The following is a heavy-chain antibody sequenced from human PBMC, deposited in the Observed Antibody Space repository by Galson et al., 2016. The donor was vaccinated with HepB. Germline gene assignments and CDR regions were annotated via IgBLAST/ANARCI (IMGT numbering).Heavy chain of an antibody. CDR1: GSTFNNYG. J-gene: IGHJ6*02. Sequence: SLRLSCATSGSTFNNYGINWVRQAPGKGLEWVAVISYDGNNRHYEDAVKGRFTISRDSSTNTVYLQMNSLRADDTAVYFCARDRGLLHYYYGRDVWGQGTTVTVSS. V-gene: IGHV3-33*08. D-gene: IGHD4-17*01. CDR3: ARDRGLLHYYYGRDV. CDR2: ISYDGNNR.